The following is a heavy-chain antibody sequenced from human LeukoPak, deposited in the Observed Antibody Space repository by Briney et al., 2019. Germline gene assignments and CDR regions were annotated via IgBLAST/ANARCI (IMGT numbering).Heavy chain of an antibody. CDR1: GFTFSNYW. D-gene: IGHD5-24*01. V-gene: IGHV3-7*03. CDR3: AREQRTFDY. J-gene: IGHJ4*02. Sequence: GGSLRLSCVASGFTFSNYWMNRVRQAPGKGLEWVANIKPDGGEQYYVDSVKGRFTISRDNADNSLYLQLSSLRAEDTAVYYCAREQRTFDYWGQGILVTVPS. CDR2: IKPDGGEQ.